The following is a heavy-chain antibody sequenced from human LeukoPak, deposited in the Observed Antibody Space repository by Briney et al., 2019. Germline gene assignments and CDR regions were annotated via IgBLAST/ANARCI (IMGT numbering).Heavy chain of an antibody. J-gene: IGHJ4*02. CDR1: GDSVSSDTYY. CDR3: ARTRDYGEFDY. D-gene: IGHD4-17*01. CDR2: IYYSGST. V-gene: IGHV4-61*01. Sequence: SETLPLTCTVSGDSVSSDTYYWSWIRQPPGKGLEWIGYIYYSGSTNYNPSLKSRVTISVDTSKNQFSLKLSSVTAADTAVYYCARTRDYGEFDYWGQGTLVTVSS.